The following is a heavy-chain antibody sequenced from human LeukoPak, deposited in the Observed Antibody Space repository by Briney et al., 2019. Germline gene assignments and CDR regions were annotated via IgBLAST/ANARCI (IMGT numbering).Heavy chain of an antibody. CDR2: INPSGGST. CDR3: AGVGDSIGYYY. CDR1: GYTFSSYY. D-gene: IGHD3-22*01. Sequence: ASVKVSCKASGYTFSSYYMHWVRQAPGQGLEWMGIINPSGGSTTYAQKFQGRVTMTRDTSTSTVYMELSSLRSEDTAAYYCAGVGDSIGYYYWGQGTLVTVSS. J-gene: IGHJ4*02. V-gene: IGHV1-46*01.